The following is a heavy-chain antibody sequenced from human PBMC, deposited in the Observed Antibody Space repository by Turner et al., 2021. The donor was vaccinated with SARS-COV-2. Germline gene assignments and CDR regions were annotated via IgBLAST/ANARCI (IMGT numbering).Heavy chain of an antibody. CDR1: GGFISGDY. CDR2: IHYSGST. J-gene: IGHJ5*02. V-gene: IGHV4-59*01. CDR3: ARAHYPGSLFRFDP. Sequence: QVQLQESGPGLVKPSETLSLICSVSGGFISGDYWSWIRQPPGKGLEWIGNIHYSGSTNYNHSLKSRVTVSVDTSKNQFSLKLSSVTAADTAVYYCARAHYPGSLFRFDPWGQGTLVTVSS. D-gene: IGHD2-21*01.